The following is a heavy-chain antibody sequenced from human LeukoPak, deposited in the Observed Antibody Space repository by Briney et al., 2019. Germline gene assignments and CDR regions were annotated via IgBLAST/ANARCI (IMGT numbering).Heavy chain of an antibody. V-gene: IGHV1-69*05. CDR3: ARDYYGDSGYFDH. D-gene: IGHD4-17*01. CDR2: IIPIFGTA. CDR1: GGTFSSYA. J-gene: IGHJ4*02. Sequence: GASVKVSCKASGGTFSSYAISWVRQAPGQGLEWMGGIIPIFGTANYAQKFQGRVTITTDESTSTAYMELSSLRSEDTAVYYCARDYYGDSGYFDHWGQGTLVTVSS.